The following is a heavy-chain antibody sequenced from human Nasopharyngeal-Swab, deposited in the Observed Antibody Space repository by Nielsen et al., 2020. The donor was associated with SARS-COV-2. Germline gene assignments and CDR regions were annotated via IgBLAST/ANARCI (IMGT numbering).Heavy chain of an antibody. CDR1: GFIFSDSA. J-gene: IGHJ6*02. V-gene: IGHV3-23*01. CDR3: AKDRDSGDDSDDYYHYYGMDV. D-gene: IGHD5-12*01. Sequence: GESLKISCAASGFIFSDSAIHWVRQAPGKGLEWVSVISGSDYSTKYADSVKGRFTISRDNSKNTVNLQMNSLRAEDTAIYYCAKDRDSGDDSDDYYHYYGMDVWGQGTTVTVSS. CDR2: ISGSDYST.